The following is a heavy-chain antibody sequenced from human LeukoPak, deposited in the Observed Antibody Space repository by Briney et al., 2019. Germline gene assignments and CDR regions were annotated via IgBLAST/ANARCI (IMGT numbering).Heavy chain of an antibody. J-gene: IGHJ4*02. CDR1: GFTFSSYS. D-gene: IGHD3-22*01. V-gene: IGHV3-21*01. CDR3: ARGQNHYDSWVDY. Sequence: GGSLRLSCAASGFTFSSYSMNWVRQAPGKGLEWVSSISSSSSYIYYADSVKGRFTISRDNAKNSLYLQMNSLRAEDTAVYYCARGQNHYDSWVDYWGQGTLVTVSS. CDR2: ISSSSSYI.